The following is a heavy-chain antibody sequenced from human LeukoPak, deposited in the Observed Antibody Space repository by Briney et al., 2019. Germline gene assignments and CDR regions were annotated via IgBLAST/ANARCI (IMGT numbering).Heavy chain of an antibody. Sequence: RASVKVSCKVSGYTLTELSMHWVRQAPGKGHEWMGGFDPEDGETIYAQKFQGRVTMTEDTSTDTAYMELSSLRSEDTAVYYCATVPAAPTGRYYYYGMDVWGQGTTVTVSS. J-gene: IGHJ6*02. CDR1: GYTLTELS. CDR2: FDPEDGET. D-gene: IGHD2-2*01. V-gene: IGHV1-24*01. CDR3: ATVPAAPTGRYYYYGMDV.